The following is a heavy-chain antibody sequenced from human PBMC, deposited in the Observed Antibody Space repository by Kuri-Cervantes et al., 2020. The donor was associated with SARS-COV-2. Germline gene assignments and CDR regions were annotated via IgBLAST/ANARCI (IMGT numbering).Heavy chain of an antibody. CDR3: ARLGTCDSSGYGDY. D-gene: IGHD3-22*01. Sequence: SETLSLTCTVSGGSISSYYWSWIRQPPGKGLEWIGYIYYSGSTNYNPSLKSRVTISVDTSKNQFSLKLSSVTAADTAVYYCARLGTCDSSGYGDYWGQGTLVTVSS. CDR1: GGSISSYY. J-gene: IGHJ4*02. CDR2: IYYSGST. V-gene: IGHV4-59*12.